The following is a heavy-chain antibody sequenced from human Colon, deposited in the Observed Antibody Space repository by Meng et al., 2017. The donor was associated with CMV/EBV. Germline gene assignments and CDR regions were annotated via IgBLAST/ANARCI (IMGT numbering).Heavy chain of an antibody. CDR2: IYLTGST. J-gene: IGHJ5*02. D-gene: IGHD1-1*01. CDR1: SLRNSSW. V-gene: IGHV4-4*02. Sequence: SLRNSSWLSWVRQSPEKGLEWIGEIYLTGSTRYNPSLRSRVTISQAKSKNEVSLTLTSVTAADTAVYYCARESIPLGGTRVNNYFDPWGQGTLVTVSS. CDR3: ARESIPLGGTRVNNYFDP.